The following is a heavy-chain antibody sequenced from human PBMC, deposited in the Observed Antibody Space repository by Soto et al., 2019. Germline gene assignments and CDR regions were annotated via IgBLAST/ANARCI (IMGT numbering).Heavy chain of an antibody. Sequence: GSLRLSCAASGFTFSSYGMHWVRQAPGKGLEWVAVISYDGSNKYYADSVKGRFTISRDNSKNTLYLQMNSLRAEDTAVYYCAKQIRGSSSWYGPLFDYWGQGTLVTVSS. CDR2: ISYDGSNK. CDR3: AKQIRGSSSWYGPLFDY. D-gene: IGHD6-13*01. J-gene: IGHJ4*02. CDR1: GFTFSSYG. V-gene: IGHV3-30*18.